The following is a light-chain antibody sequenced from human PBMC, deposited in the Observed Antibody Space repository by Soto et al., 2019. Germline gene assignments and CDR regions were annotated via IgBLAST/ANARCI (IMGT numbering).Light chain of an antibody. CDR2: GAS. Sequence: IVVTQSPGTLSLSPGERATLSCRASQRVISSYLAWFQQRPGRAPRLLIYGASKRATDIPDRFTGSGSGTDFALTISRLGPEDFAVYYCQQYARPPFAFGQGTKVDIK. J-gene: IGKJ2*01. V-gene: IGKV3-20*01. CDR3: QQYARPPFA. CDR1: QRVISSY.